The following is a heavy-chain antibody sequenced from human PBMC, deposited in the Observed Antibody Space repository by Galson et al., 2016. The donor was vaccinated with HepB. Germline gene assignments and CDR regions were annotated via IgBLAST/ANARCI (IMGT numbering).Heavy chain of an antibody. D-gene: IGHD2-2*01. CDR1: GFRFSSYA. CDR3: AKDAGSSASYYYFDY. Sequence: SLRLSCAASGFRFSSYAMHWVRQAPGKGLEWVTMISSDGSDEYYADSVKGRFSISRDNSKDTLFLQMNSLRAEDTALYYCAKDAGSSASYYYFDYWGQGTLVTVSS. V-gene: IGHV3-30*18. J-gene: IGHJ4*02. CDR2: ISSDGSDE.